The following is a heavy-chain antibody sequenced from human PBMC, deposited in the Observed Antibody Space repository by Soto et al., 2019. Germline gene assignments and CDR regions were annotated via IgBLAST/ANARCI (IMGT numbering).Heavy chain of an antibody. CDR1: GGSISSSIYY. CDR3: AVPAASVAGASGSYYYYGMDV. CDR2: IYYSGSP. V-gene: IGHV4-39*01. J-gene: IGHJ6*02. D-gene: IGHD6-19*01. Sequence: SETRSLTCTVSGGSISSSIYYWVWIRQPPGKVLDWIGYIYYSGSPYYNTSLKSRVTISVDTSKNQFSLKLSSVTAADTAVYYCAVPAASVAGASGSYYYYGMDVWGQGTTVTVSS.